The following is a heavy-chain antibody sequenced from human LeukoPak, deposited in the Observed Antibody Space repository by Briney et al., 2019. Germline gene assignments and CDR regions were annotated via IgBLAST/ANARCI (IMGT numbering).Heavy chain of an antibody. CDR2: FDPEDGET. CDR3: ATVGEVAPVFDTEYFQH. Sequence: GASVKVSCKVSGYTLTELSMHWVRQAPGKGLEWMGGFDPEDGETIYAQKFQGRVTMTEDTSTDTAYMELSSLRSEDTAVYYCATVGEVAPVFDTEYFQHWGQGTLVTVSS. V-gene: IGHV1-24*01. CDR1: GYTLTELS. J-gene: IGHJ1*01. D-gene: IGHD2-15*01.